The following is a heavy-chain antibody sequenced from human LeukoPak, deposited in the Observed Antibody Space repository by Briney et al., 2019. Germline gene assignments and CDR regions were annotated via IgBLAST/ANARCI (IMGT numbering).Heavy chain of an antibody. V-gene: IGHV3-23*01. J-gene: IGHJ6*02. CDR3: ATTPGAYYYYHMDV. D-gene: IGHD3-10*01. CDR2: ILGSGGGT. Sequence: PGGSLRPSCAASGFTFSTYVMTWVRQAPGKGLEWVSAILGSGGGTYYADSVKGRFTISRDNSKNTLYLQMNSLRAEDTAVYYCATTPGAYYYYHMDVWGQGTTVTVSS. CDR1: GFTFSTYV.